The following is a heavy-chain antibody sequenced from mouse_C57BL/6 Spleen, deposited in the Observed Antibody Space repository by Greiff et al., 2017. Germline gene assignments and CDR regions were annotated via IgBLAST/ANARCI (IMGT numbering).Heavy chain of an antibody. Sequence: EVQLQQSGAELVKPGASVTLSCTASGFNITDYYMHWVKQRTEQGLEWIGRIDPEDGATNYAPKFQGKATITADTSSNTAYLQLSRLTSEDTAVYYCARSHYYGSSGFDYWGQGTTLTVSS. CDR2: IDPEDGAT. CDR1: GFNITDYY. V-gene: IGHV14-2*01. J-gene: IGHJ2*01. D-gene: IGHD1-1*01. CDR3: ARSHYYGSSGFDY.